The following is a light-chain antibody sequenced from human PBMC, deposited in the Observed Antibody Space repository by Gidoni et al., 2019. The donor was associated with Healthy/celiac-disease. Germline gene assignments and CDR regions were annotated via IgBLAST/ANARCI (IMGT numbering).Light chain of an antibody. V-gene: IGKV1-39*01. CDR3: QQSYSTRVT. Sequence: DIQMTQSPSSLSASVGDRVTITCRASQSISSYVNWYQQKPGKAPKLLIYAASSLQSGVPSRLSGSGSGTYFTLTISSLQPEDFATYYCQQSYSTRVTFGQGTKLEIK. CDR2: AAS. CDR1: QSISSY. J-gene: IGKJ2*01.